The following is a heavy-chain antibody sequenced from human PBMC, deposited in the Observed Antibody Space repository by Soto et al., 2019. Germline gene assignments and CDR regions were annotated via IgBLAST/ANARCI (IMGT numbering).Heavy chain of an antibody. CDR2: IYYSGST. CDR1: GGSITSGGYH. J-gene: IGHJ1*01. V-gene: IGHV4-31*02. Sequence: QVHLHESGTGLVKPSQTLSLTCTVSGGSITSGGYHWSWIRQHPGKGLEWIGYIYYSGSTYYHPSLKSRVTISVDTSQNPCSLKLSSVTSADTAVYYCARGVQHWGQGTLVTVSS. CDR3: ARGVQH.